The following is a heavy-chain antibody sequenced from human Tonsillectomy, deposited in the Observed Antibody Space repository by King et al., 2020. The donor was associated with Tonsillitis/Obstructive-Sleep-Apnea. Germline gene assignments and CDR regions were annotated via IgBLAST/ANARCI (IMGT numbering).Heavy chain of an antibody. Sequence: QLQESGPGLVKPSQTLSLTCTSSGGSISSGVYYWSWIRQHLGKGLEWIGYTYHSGSTYYNPSLKSGVIISVDTAKNQFSLRLSSVTAADTAVYYWARVDPGASMGVYFDYWGQGILVTVSS. CDR2: TYHSGST. J-gene: IGHJ4*02. V-gene: IGHV4-31*03. D-gene: IGHD3-16*01. CDR3: ARVDPGASMGVYFDY. CDR1: GGSISSGVYY.